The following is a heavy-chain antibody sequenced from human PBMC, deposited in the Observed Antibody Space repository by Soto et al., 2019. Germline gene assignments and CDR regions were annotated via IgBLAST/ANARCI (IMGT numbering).Heavy chain of an antibody. CDR1: GYTFTTHY. D-gene: IGHD3-9*01. Sequence: QVQLVQSGAEVKKPGASVKVSCKASGYTFTTHYIHWMRQAPGQGLEWMGIINPNGGSTSYAQKFPGRVSLPSDTSTTTVYMELTGLRSEASAVYFCARPLTGTRCSACYFDLWGRGTLVTVSS. V-gene: IGHV1-46*01. J-gene: IGHJ2*01. CDR2: INPNGGST. CDR3: ARPLTGTRCSACYFDL.